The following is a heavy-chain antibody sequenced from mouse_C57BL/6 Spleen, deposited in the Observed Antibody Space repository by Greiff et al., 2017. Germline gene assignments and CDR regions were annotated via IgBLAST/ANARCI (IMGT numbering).Heavy chain of an antibody. D-gene: IGHD2-3*01. Sequence: QFQLQQSGAELVRPGASVKLSCKASGYTFTDYYITWLKQRPGQGLEWIARIYPGSGNTYYNEKFKGKATLTAEKSSSTAYMQLSSLTSEDSAVYFCASQARAGYLNYFDDWGQGTTLTVSS. CDR3: ASQARAGYLNYFDD. J-gene: IGHJ2*01. CDR2: IYPGSGNT. CDR1: GYTFTDYY. V-gene: IGHV1-76*01.